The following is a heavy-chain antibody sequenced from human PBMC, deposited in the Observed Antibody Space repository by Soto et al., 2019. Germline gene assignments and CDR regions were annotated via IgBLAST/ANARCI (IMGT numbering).Heavy chain of an antibody. J-gene: IGHJ4*02. CDR2: MYHSGTT. CDR1: NYSISSGYY. V-gene: IGHV4-38-2*02. Sequence: SETLSLTCTVSNYSISSGYYWGWIRQSPGEGLEWIVSMYHSGTTYYNPSLKSRVTISIDTSKNQFSLKLTSVTSADTAVYFCARVAFGPIGYWGQGTMVTVYS. CDR3: ARVAFGPIGY. D-gene: IGHD3-16*01.